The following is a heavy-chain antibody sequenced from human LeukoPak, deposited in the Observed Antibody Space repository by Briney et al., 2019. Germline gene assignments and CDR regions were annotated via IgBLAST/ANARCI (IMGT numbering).Heavy chain of an antibody. CDR2: ISGSGGST. CDR3: ATNPVQPYGDSPDY. V-gene: IGHV3-23*01. CDR1: GFTFSSYA. J-gene: IGHJ4*02. Sequence: GGSLRLSCAASGFTFSSYAMSWVRQAPGKGLEWVSAISGSGGSTYYADSVKGRFTISRDNSKNTLYLQINSLRAEDTAVYYCATNPVQPYGDSPDYWGQGTLVTVSS. D-gene: IGHD4-17*01.